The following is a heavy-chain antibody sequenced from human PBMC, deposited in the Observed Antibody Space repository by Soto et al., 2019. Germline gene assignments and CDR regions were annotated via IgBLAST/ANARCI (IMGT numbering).Heavy chain of an antibody. CDR3: ATAPPCRSGYWYYFVY. CDR2: FDPEDGET. D-gene: IGHD5-12*01. Sequence: VASVKASCKVPGYTLTELSMHWVRQAPGKGLEWMGGFDPEDGETIYAQKFQGRVTMTEDTSTDTAYMELISLRSEDTAVYYCATAPPCRSGYWYYFVYWGQGALVAVSS. V-gene: IGHV1-24*01. J-gene: IGHJ4*02. CDR1: GYTLTELS.